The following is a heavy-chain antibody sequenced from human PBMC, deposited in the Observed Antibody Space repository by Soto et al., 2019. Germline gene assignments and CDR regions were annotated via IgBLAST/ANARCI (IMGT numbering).Heavy chain of an antibody. CDR1: GFTFTSSA. V-gene: IGHV1-58*02. Sequence: SVKVSCKASGFTFTSSAMQWVRQARGQRLEWIGRIVVGSGNTNYAQKFQERVTITRDMSTSTAYMELSSLRSEDTAVYYCAALSTVTNAFDYWGQGTLVTVSS. J-gene: IGHJ4*02. CDR2: IVVGSGNT. CDR3: AALSTVTNAFDY. D-gene: IGHD4-17*01.